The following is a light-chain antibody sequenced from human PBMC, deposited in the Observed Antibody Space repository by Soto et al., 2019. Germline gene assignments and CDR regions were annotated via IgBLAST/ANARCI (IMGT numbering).Light chain of an antibody. J-gene: IGLJ2*01. CDR3: AAWDDSLSGPVV. V-gene: IGLV1-47*01. CDR1: NSNIESNY. CDR2: RNN. Sequence: QSVLTQPPSASGTPGQRVTISCSISNSNIESNYVYWYQQLPGTAHKLLIYRNNQRPSGVPDRFSGSKSGTSASLAISGLRSEDEADYYCAAWDDSLSGPVVFGGGTQLTVL.